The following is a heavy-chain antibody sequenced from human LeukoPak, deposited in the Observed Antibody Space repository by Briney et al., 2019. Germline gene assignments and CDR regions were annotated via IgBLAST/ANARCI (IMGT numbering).Heavy chain of an antibody. CDR3: ARDNGGYSGYGARYYYYYGMDV. V-gene: IGHV4-34*01. D-gene: IGHD5-12*01. CDR2: INHSGST. CDR1: GGSFSGYY. J-gene: IGHJ6*02. Sequence: SETLPLTCAVYGGSFSGYYWSWIRQPPGKGLEWIAEINHSGSTNYNPSLKSRVAISVDTSKNQFSLKLSSVTAADTAVYYCARDNGGYSGYGARYYYYYGMDVWGQGTTVTVSS.